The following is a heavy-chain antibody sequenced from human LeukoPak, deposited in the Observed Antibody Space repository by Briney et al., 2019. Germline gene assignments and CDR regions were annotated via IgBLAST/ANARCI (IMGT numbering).Heavy chain of an antibody. Sequence: PSETLSLTCTVSGSSIRGYYCNWLRQPPGEGLEWIGFIYPSGSTAYNPSLKSRVTISLDTSKNQFSLRLNSVTAADTAVYYCAKTYYSSSGSWDWGQGTLVTVSS. CDR3: AKTYYSSSGSWD. CDR2: IYPSGST. J-gene: IGHJ1*01. V-gene: IGHV4-59*01. CDR1: GSSIRGYY. D-gene: IGHD3-10*01.